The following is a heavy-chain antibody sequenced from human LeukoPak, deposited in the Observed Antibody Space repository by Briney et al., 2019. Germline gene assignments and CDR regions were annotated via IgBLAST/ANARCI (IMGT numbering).Heavy chain of an antibody. Sequence: GGSLRLSCAASGFTFVSYWMLWVRQAPGKGLVWVSRINGYGGSTDFADSVKGRFTISRDNAKNTLYLQMNSLRAEDTAVYYCARDAPGNTALDYWGQGTLVTVSS. J-gene: IGHJ4*02. CDR2: INGYGGST. CDR3: ARDAPGNTALDY. V-gene: IGHV3-74*01. CDR1: GFTFVSYW. D-gene: IGHD5-18*01.